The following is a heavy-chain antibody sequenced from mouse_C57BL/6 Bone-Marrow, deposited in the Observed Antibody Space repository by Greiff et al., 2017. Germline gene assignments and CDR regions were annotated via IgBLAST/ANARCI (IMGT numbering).Heavy chain of an antibody. CDR2: IDPSDSYT. CDR1: GYTFTSYW. V-gene: IGHV1-69*01. J-gene: IGHJ2*01. CDR3: ARGGDSSGYVGFDY. Sequence: QVQLQQPGAELVMPGASVKLSCKASGYTFTSYWMHWVKQRPGQGLEWIGEIDPSDSYTNYNQKFKGKSTLTVDKSSSTAYMQLSSLTSEDYAVYYCARGGDSSGYVGFDYWGQGTTLTVSS. D-gene: IGHD3-2*02.